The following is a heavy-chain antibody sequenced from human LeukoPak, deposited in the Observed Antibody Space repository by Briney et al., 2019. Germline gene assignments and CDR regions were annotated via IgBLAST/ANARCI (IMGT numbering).Heavy chain of an antibody. Sequence: ASVKVSCKASGYTFTSYAMHWVRQAPGQRLEWMGWINAGNGNTKYSQKFQGRVTITRDTSASTAYMELSSLRSEDTAVYYCARPLCSSTSCSYYYYYGMDVWGQGTTVTVSS. CDR3: ARPLCSSTSCSYYYYYGMDV. D-gene: IGHD2-2*01. CDR1: GYTFTSYA. J-gene: IGHJ6*02. V-gene: IGHV1-3*01. CDR2: INAGNGNT.